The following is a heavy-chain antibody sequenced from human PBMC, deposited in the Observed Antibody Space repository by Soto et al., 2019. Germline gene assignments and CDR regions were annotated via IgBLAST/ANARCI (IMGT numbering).Heavy chain of an antibody. J-gene: IGHJ4*02. D-gene: IGHD6-13*01. CDR2: INPNRGGT. V-gene: IGHV1-2*04. CDR1: GYTFTGYY. Sequence: ASVKVSCKASGYTFTGYYMHWVRQAPGKGLEWMGWINPNRGGTNYAQKFQGWVTMTRETSISTAYMELSRLRSDDTAVYYCARAGGNSSSWYGPLCFDYWGQGTLVTVSS. CDR3: ARAGGNSSSWYGPLCFDY.